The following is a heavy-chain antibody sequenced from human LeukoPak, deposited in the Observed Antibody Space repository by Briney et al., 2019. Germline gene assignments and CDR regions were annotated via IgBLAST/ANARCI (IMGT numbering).Heavy chain of an antibody. Sequence: SETLSLTCAVYGGSFSGYYWGWIRQPSGKGLEWIGSVYNSGSTYYNPSLKSRVIVSLHMSQNQFSLRLTSVTAADTAIYYCARDTGHYAPGTPGFTRFDPWGQGTLVTVSS. CDR1: GGSFSGYY. D-gene: IGHD3-10*01. J-gene: IGHJ5*02. CDR2: VYNSGST. V-gene: IGHV4-34*01. CDR3: ARDTGHYAPGTPGFTRFDP.